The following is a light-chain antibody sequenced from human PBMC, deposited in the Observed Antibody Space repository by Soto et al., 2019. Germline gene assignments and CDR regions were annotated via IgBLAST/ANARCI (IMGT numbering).Light chain of an antibody. CDR3: NAYTSSSTYV. Sequence: QSVLTQPASVSGSPGQSITISCTGTSSDVGGFNYVSWYQQHPCKAPKLMIYDVNNRPSGVSYRSSGSKSGNPASLTISGLQAEYEADYYCNAYTSSSTYVFGTGTKLTVL. V-gene: IGLV2-14*03. CDR1: SSDVGGFNY. J-gene: IGLJ1*01. CDR2: DVN.